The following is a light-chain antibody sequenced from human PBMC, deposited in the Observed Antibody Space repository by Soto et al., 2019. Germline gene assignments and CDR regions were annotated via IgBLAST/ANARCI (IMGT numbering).Light chain of an antibody. Sequence: EIVMTQSPATLSVSPGERATLSCRASQSVSNNLAWYQQKPGQAPRLLIHFASTRATGIPARFSGSGSETEFTLTISRLQSEDFAVYYCQHYNKWPLTFGGGTKVETK. CDR1: QSVSNN. J-gene: IGKJ4*01. CDR3: QHYNKWPLT. CDR2: FAS. V-gene: IGKV3-15*01.